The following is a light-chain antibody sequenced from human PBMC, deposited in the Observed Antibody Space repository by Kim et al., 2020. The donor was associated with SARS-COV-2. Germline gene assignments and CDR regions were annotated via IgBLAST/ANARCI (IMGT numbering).Light chain of an antibody. CDR2: DVN. Sequence: YNYVSWYQQHPGKAPQLMIYDVNKRPSGVSDRFSGSKSGNTASLTISGLQAEDEADYYCSSYTSSSTDVFGTGTKVTVL. J-gene: IGLJ1*01. CDR1: YNY. CDR3: SSYTSSSTDV. V-gene: IGLV2-14*04.